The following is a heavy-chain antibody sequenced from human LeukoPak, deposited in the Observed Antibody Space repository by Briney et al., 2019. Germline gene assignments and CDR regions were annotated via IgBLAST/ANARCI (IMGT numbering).Heavy chain of an antibody. D-gene: IGHD6-13*01. J-gene: IGHJ5*02. CDR3: AKEGSSSWFSGSAPANWFDP. Sequence: PGGSLRLSCAASGFTFSSYAMSWVRQAPGKGLEWVSAISGSGGSTYYADSVKGRFTISRDNSKNTLYLQMNSLRAEDTAVYYCAKEGSSSWFSGSAPANWFDPWGQGTLVTVSS. V-gene: IGHV3-23*01. CDR1: GFTFSSYA. CDR2: ISGSGGST.